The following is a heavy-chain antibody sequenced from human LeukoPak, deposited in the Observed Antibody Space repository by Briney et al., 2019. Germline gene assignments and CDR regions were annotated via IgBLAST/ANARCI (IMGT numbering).Heavy chain of an antibody. V-gene: IGHV4-39*07. CDR1: GGSISSSSYY. CDR2: IYYSGST. D-gene: IGHD1-26*01. CDR3: ARDGGYYGRGYFDY. J-gene: IGHJ4*02. Sequence: SETLSLTCTVSGGSISSSSYYWGWIRQPPGKGLEWIGSIYYSGSTYYNPSLKSRVTISVDTSKNQFSLKLSSVTAADTAVYYCARDGGYYGRGYFDYWGQGTLVTVSS.